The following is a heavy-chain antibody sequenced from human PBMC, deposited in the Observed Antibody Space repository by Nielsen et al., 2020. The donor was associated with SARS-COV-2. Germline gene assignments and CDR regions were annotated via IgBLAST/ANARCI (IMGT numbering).Heavy chain of an antibody. CDR3: ARGGRITFGGADDAFDI. CDR2: IYHSGRT. CDR1: GGSISSGGYS. Sequence: SEILSLTCAVSGGSISSGGYSWSWIRQPPGKGLEWIGYIYHSGRTYYNPSLKSRVTISVDRSKNQFSLKLSSVTAADTAVYYCARGGRITFGGADDAFDIWGQGTMVTVSS. V-gene: IGHV4-30-2*01. J-gene: IGHJ3*02. D-gene: IGHD3-16*01.